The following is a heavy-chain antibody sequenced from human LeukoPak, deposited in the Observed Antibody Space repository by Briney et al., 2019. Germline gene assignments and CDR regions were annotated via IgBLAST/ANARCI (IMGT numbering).Heavy chain of an antibody. J-gene: IGHJ4*02. CDR2: ISPSIGNT. CDR3: ARDSSGYPIGYFDY. Sequence: ASVKVSCKASGCTFTSYGISWVRQAPGQGLEWMGWISPSIGNTNYAQKVQGRVTMTTDKSTSTAYMELGSLRSDDTAVDFCARDSSGYPIGYFDYWGQGTLVTVSS. V-gene: IGHV1-18*01. CDR1: GCTFTSYG. D-gene: IGHD3-22*01.